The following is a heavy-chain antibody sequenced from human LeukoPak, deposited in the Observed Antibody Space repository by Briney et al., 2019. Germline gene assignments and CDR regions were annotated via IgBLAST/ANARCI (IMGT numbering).Heavy chain of an antibody. CDR2: INHSGST. Sequence: SETLSLTCAVYGGSFSGYYWSWIRQPPGKGLEWIGEINHSGSTNYNPSLKSRVTISVDTSKNQFSLKLSSVTAADTAVYYCARLSIAALSSPDYWGQGTLVTVSS. CDR1: GGSFSGYY. D-gene: IGHD6-6*01. V-gene: IGHV4-34*01. J-gene: IGHJ4*02. CDR3: ARLSIAALSSPDY.